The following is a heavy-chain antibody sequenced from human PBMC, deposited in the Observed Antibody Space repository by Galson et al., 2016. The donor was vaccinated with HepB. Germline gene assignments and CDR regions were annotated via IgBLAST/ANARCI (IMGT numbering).Heavy chain of an antibody. CDR2: IYYSGST. CDR3: ASSDWFRYFDY. V-gene: IGHV4-39*01. Sequence: SETLSLTCTVSGGSISSSNYYWGWIRQPPGKGLEWIGSIYYSGSTYYNPSLKSRVTMSVDTSKNQFSLKRSSVTAADTAVYYCASSDWFRYFDYWGQGTLVTVSS. J-gene: IGHJ4*02. D-gene: IGHD3-9*01. CDR1: GGSISSSNYY.